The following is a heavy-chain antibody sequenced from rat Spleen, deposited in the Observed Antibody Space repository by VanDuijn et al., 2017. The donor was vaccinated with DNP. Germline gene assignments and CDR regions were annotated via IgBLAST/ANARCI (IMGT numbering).Heavy chain of an antibody. CDR1: GFTFAGYW. D-gene: IGHD1-9*01. CDR2: ITSSGGYT. Sequence: EVQLVESGGDLVQPGRSLKLSCVASGFTFAGYWMTWIRQVPWKVLGWVASITSSGGYTYYPDSVKGRFTISRDNAKNSIYLQMSSLRSEDTDTYYCARGDYGYNRYAMDAWGQGTSVTVSS. V-gene: IGHV5-31*01. J-gene: IGHJ4*01. CDR3: ARGDYGYNRYAMDA.